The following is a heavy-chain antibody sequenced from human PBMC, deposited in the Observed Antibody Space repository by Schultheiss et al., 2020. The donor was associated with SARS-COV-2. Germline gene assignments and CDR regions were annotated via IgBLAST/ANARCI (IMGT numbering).Heavy chain of an antibody. V-gene: IGHV2-70*01. CDR2: IDWDDDK. CDR3: SRIRNYYGSGYYFDY. Sequence: SGPTLVKPTQTLTLTCTFSGFSLSTSGMGVGWIRQPPGKALEWLALIDWDDDKYYSTSLKTRLTISKDTSKNQVVLTMTNMDPVDTATYFCSRIRNYYGSGYYFDYWGQGTLVTVSS. CDR1: GFSLSTSGMG. D-gene: IGHD3-10*01. J-gene: IGHJ4*02.